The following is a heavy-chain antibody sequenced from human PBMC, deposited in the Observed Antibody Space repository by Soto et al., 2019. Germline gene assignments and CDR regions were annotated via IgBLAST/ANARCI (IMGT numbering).Heavy chain of an antibody. J-gene: IGHJ6*02. CDR2: INPNSGGT. Sequence: QVQLVQSGAEVKKPGASVKVSCKASGYTFTGYYMHWVRQAPGQGLEWMGWINPNSGGTNYAQKVQGWVTMTRDTSISTAYMELSRLRSDDTAVYYCARDPNWSNYYGMDVWGQGTTVTVSS. D-gene: IGHD1-20*01. CDR1: GYTFTGYY. V-gene: IGHV1-2*04. CDR3: ARDPNWSNYYGMDV.